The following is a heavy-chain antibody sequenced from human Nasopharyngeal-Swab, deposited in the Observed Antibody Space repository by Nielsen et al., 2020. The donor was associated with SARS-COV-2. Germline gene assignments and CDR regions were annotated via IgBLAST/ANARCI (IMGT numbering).Heavy chain of an antibody. CDR2: ISWNSGSI. J-gene: IGHJ6*03. D-gene: IGHD6-19*01. V-gene: IGHV3-9*01. CDR3: AKAAVAGTYYYYYMDA. Sequence: PGKGLEWVSGISWNSGSIGYADSVKGRFTISRDNAKNSLYLQMNSLRAEDTALYYCAKAAVAGTYYYYYMDAWGKGTTVTVSS.